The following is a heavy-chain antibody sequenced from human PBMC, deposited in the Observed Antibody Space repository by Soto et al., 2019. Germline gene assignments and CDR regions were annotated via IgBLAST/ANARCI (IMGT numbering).Heavy chain of an antibody. V-gene: IGHV3-30*14. Sequence: GGSLRLSCAASGFTFSSYAMHWVRQAPGKGLEWVAVISYDGSNKYYADSVKGRFTISRDNSKNTLYLQMNSLRAEDTAVYYCARASRYYYDSSGSGYGMDVWGQGTTVTVSS. CDR3: ARASRYYYDSSGSGYGMDV. J-gene: IGHJ6*02. CDR1: GFTFSSYA. D-gene: IGHD3-22*01. CDR2: ISYDGSNK.